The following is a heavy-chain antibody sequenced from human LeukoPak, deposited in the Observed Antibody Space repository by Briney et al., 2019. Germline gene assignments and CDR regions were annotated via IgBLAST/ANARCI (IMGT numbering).Heavy chain of an antibody. CDR3: ASDRVFYGLDV. CDR2: IKSDGSET. J-gene: IGHJ6*02. CDR1: GFTFSSYW. V-gene: IGHV3-74*01. Sequence: GGSLRPSCAASGFTFSSYWMHWVRQAPGKGLMWVSRIKSDGSETSYADSVKGRFTISRDNARNTLYLQMNSLRPEDTAIYYCASDRVFYGLDVWGQGTTVTVSS.